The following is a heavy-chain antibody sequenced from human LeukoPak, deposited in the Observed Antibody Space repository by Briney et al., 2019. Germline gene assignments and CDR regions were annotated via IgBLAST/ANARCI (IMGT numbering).Heavy chain of an antibody. Sequence: GESLKISCXGSGYSFTNYWIAWVRQMPGKGLEWMGVIYPGDSDTRYNPSFQGQVTISADRSFGTAYLQWSSLKASDSAMYYCARREATTEYFDFWGQGTLVTVSS. CDR3: ARREATTEYFDF. CDR1: GYSFTNYW. D-gene: IGHD1-7*01. V-gene: IGHV5-51*01. J-gene: IGHJ4*02. CDR2: IYPGDSDT.